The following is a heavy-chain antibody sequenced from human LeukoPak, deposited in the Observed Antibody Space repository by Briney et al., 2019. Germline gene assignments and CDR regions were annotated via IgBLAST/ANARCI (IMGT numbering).Heavy chain of an antibody. CDR3: ARHYRSGGNFDY. Sequence: SETLSLTCIASGGSISNYFWSWIRQPPGKGLEWIGYIYYSGDTNYNPSLKSRVTISVDTSKNQFSLKLTSVTAADTAVYYCARHYRSGGNFDYWGQGTLVTVSS. D-gene: IGHD3-16*02. J-gene: IGHJ4*02. CDR1: GGSISNYF. CDR2: IYYSGDT. V-gene: IGHV4-59*08.